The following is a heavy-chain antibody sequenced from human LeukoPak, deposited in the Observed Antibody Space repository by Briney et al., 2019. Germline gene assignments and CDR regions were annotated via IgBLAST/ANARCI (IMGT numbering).Heavy chain of an antibody. CDR3: ARDDYGDYVRFDP. D-gene: IGHD4-17*01. J-gene: IGHJ5*02. CDR2: IYYSGST. Sequence: SETLSLTCAVYGGSFSGYYWSWIRQPPGKGLEWIGSIYYSGSTYYNPSLKSRVTISVDTSKNQFSLKLSSVTAADTAVYYCARDDYGDYVRFDPWGQGTLVTVSS. V-gene: IGHV4-34*01. CDR1: GGSFSGYY.